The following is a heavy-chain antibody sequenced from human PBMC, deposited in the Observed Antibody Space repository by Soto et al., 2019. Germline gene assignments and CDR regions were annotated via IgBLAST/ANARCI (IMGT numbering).Heavy chain of an antibody. Sequence: PGGSLRLSCAASGFTFSSYDMRWVRQATGKGLEWVSAIGTAGDTYYPGSVKGRFTISRENAKNSLYLQMNSLRAGDTAVYYCARLDASSYYMDVWGKGTTVTVSS. CDR3: ARLDASSYYMDV. V-gene: IGHV3-13*01. CDR1: GFTFSSYD. CDR2: IGTAGDT. J-gene: IGHJ6*03. D-gene: IGHD2-15*01.